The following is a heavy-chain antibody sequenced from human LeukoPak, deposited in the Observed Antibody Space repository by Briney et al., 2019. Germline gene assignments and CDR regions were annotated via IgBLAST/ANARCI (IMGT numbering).Heavy chain of an antibody. CDR2: INPNSGGT. D-gene: IGHD3-3*01. Sequence: ASVKVSCKASGYTFTGYYMRWVRQAPGQGLEWMGWINPNSGGTNYAQKFQGRVTMTRDTSISTAYMELSRLRSDDTAVYYCARVPFGVVIWGYFDYWGQGTLVTVSS. CDR1: GYTFTGYY. CDR3: ARVPFGVVIWGYFDY. V-gene: IGHV1-2*02. J-gene: IGHJ4*02.